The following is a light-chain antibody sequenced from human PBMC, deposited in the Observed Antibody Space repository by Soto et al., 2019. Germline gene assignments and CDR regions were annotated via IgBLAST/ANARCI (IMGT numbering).Light chain of an antibody. CDR1: RDISNS. CDR2: GAS. V-gene: IGKV1-12*01. CDR3: QQTSAFPRT. Sequence: DIQMTQSPSSVSGSVGDRLTMGCRASRDISNSLAWYQQTPGKAPKLLLRGASSLHRGVPSRFSGGGAGTEFTLTISSLQPEDFATYYCQQTSAFPRTFGQGTKVDIK. J-gene: IGKJ1*01.